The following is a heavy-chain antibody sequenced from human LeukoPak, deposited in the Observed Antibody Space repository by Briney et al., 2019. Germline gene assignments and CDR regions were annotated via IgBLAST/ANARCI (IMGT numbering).Heavy chain of an antibody. D-gene: IGHD6-13*01. V-gene: IGHV3-53*01. CDR3: ARSSYSSSWYWGVFDY. CDR2: IYSGGST. CDR1: GFTVSSNY. J-gene: IGHJ4*02. Sequence: GSLRLSCAASGFTVSSNYMSWVRQAPGKGLEWVSVIYSGGSTYYADSVKGRFTISRDNSKNTLYLQMDSLRAEDTAVYYCARSSYSSSWYWGVFDYWGQGTLVTVSS.